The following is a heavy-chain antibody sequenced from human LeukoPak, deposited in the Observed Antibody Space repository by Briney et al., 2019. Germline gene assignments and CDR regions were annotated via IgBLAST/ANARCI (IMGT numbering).Heavy chain of an antibody. V-gene: IGHV6-1*01. J-gene: IGHJ6*02. Sequence: SQTLSLTCAISGDSVSSNSATWNWLRQSPSIGLEWLGRTYYMSKWYNDYAVSVKSRITINPDTSKNQFSLQLNSVTPEDTAVYYCARADYYSAMDVWGQGTAVAVSS. CDR3: ARADYYSAMDV. CDR1: GDSVSSNSAT. CDR2: TYYMSKWYN.